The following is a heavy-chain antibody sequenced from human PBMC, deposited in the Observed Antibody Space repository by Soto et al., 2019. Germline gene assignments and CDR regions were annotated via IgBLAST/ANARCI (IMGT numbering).Heavy chain of an antibody. J-gene: IGHJ4*02. CDR1: GGTFSSYA. D-gene: IGHD3-22*01. CDR2: IIPIFGTA. Sequence: SXKVSCKASGGTFSSYAISWVRQAPGQGLEWMGGIIPIFGTANYAQKFQGRVTITADESTSTAYMELSSLRSEDTAVYYCARGYYYDSSGYYGYWGQGTLVTVSS. V-gene: IGHV1-69*13. CDR3: ARGYYYDSSGYYGY.